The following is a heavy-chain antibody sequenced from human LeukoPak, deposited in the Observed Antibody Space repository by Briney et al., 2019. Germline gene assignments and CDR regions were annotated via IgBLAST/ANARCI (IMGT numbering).Heavy chain of an antibody. Sequence: SVKVSCKASGGTFSSYAISWVRQAPGQGLEWMGGIIPIFGTANYAQKFQGRVTITADESTSTAYMELSSLRSEDTAVYYCARGTLGYCSGGSCYSHYYYGMDVWGQGTTVTVS. J-gene: IGHJ6*02. CDR2: IIPIFGTA. CDR3: ARGTLGYCSGGSCYSHYYYGMDV. V-gene: IGHV1-69*13. CDR1: GGTFSSYA. D-gene: IGHD2-15*01.